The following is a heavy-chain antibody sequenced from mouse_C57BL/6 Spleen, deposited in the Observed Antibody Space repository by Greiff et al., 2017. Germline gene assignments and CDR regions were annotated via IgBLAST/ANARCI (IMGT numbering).Heavy chain of an antibody. J-gene: IGHJ3*01. Sequence: VQLQQSGTVLARPGASVKMSCKTSGYTFTSYWMHWVKQRPGQGLEWIGAIYPGNSDTSYNQKFKGKAKLTAVTSASTAYMELSSLTNEDSAVYYCTREANGGFIWDLAWFAYWGQGTLVTVSA. CDR3: TREANGGFIWDLAWFAY. D-gene: IGHD4-1*01. CDR2: IYPGNSDT. CDR1: GYTFTSYW. V-gene: IGHV1-5*01.